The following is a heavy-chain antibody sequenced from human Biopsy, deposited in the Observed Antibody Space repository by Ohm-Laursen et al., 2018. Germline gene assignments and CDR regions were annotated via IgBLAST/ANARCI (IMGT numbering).Heavy chain of an antibody. D-gene: IGHD3-16*02. V-gene: IGHV1-2*02. CDR2: ISPSSGGT. CDR1: GYTFTDYF. J-gene: IGHJ3*01. CDR3: ARDIMNPIGGLVARSDVFDV. Sequence: ASVKDSCQASGYTFTDYFLHWVRQAPGPRPEWMGWISPSSGGTNYAQKFQGRVTMIRDTSATTDYMELSSLRSDDTAVYYCARDIMNPIGGLVARSDVFDVWGQGTMVTVSS.